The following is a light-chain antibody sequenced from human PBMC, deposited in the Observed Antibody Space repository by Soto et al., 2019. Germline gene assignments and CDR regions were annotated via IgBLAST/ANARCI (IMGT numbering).Light chain of an antibody. J-gene: IGLJ2*01. CDR1: SSDVGGYHY. CDR3: SSYTTSNTVV. CDR2: NVS. V-gene: IGLV2-14*03. Sequence: QSALTQPASVSGSPGQSITISCTGTSSDVGGYHYVSWYQQHSGKAPQLIIYNVSHRPAGLSNHFSGSKSGNTASLTISRLQAEDEADYYCSSYTTSNTVVFGGGTKVTVL.